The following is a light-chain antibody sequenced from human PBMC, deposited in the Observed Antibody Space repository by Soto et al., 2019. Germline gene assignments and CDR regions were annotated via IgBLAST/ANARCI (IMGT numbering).Light chain of an antibody. CDR1: QSISSW. V-gene: IGKV1-5*03. CDR3: KQYNSYLLT. Sequence: DIQMTQSPSAMSASVGDRVTITCRASQSISSWLAWYQQKPGKAPKLLIYKAYSLESGVPSRFSGSGSGTEFTLTISSLQPDDFATYYCKQYNSYLLTFGGGTKVDIK. CDR2: KAY. J-gene: IGKJ4*01.